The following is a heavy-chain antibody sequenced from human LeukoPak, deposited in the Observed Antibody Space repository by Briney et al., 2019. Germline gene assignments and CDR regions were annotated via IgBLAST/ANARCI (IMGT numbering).Heavy chain of an antibody. CDR3: ARGLMDTAMVTDD. CDR2: IYDSGST. V-gene: IGHV4-59*12. Sequence: PSETLSLTCAVSGGSISSYYWSWIRQSPGKRLEWIGYIYDSGSTNYNPSLKSRVTLSVDTSKNQFSLKLSSVTAADTAVYYCARGLMDTAMVTDDWGQGTLVTVSS. CDR1: GGSISSYY. D-gene: IGHD5-18*01. J-gene: IGHJ4*02.